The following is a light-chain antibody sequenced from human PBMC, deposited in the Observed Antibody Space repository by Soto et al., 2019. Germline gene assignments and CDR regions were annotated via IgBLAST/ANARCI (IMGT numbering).Light chain of an antibody. V-gene: IGKV1-27*01. CDR1: QGMSDY. J-gene: IGKJ1*01. CDR2: GAS. Sequence: DIQMTHSPSSLSASVGDRVTITCRASQGMSDYLAWYQQKPGKVPELLIYGASTLQSGVPSRFSGSGSGTDFTLTISSLQPEDVATYYCQKYNRAPPTFGQGTKVEI. CDR3: QKYNRAPPT.